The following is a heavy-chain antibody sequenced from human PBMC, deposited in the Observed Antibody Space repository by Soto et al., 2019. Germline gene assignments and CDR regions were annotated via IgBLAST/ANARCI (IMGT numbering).Heavy chain of an antibody. CDR3: ARYLKVSRGLGFDY. V-gene: IGHV3-33*01. CDR2: IWYDGSNK. CDR1: GFTFSTYG. J-gene: IGHJ4*02. Sequence: QVQLVESGGGVVQPGRSLRLSCAASGFTFSTYGMHWVRQAPGKGLEWVAVIWYDGSNKYYADSVEGRFTISRDDSKNTLYLQMNSLRAEDTAVYYCARYLKVSRGLGFDYWGQLILVTVSS. D-gene: IGHD6-19*01.